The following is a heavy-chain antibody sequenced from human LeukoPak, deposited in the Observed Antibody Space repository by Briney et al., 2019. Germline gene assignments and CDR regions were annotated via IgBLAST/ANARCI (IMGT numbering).Heavy chain of an antibody. CDR3: AKPGSYYGDYDY. V-gene: IGHV4-59*01. J-gene: IGHJ4*02. CDR1: GGSISSYY. D-gene: IGHD1-26*01. CDR2: MYYSGST. Sequence: SETLSLTCTVSGGSISSYYWSWIRQPPGKGLEWIGYMYYSGSTNYNPSLKSRVTISVDTSKNQFSLKLSSVTAADTAVYYCAKPGSYYGDYDYWGQGTLVTVSS.